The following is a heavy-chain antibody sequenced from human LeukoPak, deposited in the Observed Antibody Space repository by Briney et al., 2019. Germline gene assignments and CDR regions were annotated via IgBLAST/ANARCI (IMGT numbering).Heavy chain of an antibody. D-gene: IGHD3-22*01. V-gene: IGHV3-23*01. CDR1: GFTFSSYA. CDR2: ISGSGGST. CDR3: AKDNRPYYDSSGYWVFQH. J-gene: IGHJ1*01. Sequence: GGSLRLSCAASGFTFSSYALSWVRQAPGKGLEWVSAISGSGGSTYYADSVKGRFTISRDNSKNTLYLQMNSLRAEDTAVYYCAKDNRPYYDSSGYWVFQHWGQGTLVTVSS.